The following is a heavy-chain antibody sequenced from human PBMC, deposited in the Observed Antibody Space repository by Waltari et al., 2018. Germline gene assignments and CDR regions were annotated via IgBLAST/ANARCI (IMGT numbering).Heavy chain of an antibody. CDR1: GFTGGRYS. CDR3: ARGSGSGCLTCPIDY. CDR2: IYRGGST. J-gene: IGHJ4*02. V-gene: IGHV3-53*01. Sequence: EVQMVESGGGWIQPGGSLRLHCGASGFTGGRYSVSWVRRAPGKGLEWVSIIYRGGSTYYPDSMKGRFTISRDNSKNTLYLQMNSLRAEDTAVYYCARGSGSGCLTCPIDYWGQGTLVTVSS. D-gene: IGHD5-12*01.